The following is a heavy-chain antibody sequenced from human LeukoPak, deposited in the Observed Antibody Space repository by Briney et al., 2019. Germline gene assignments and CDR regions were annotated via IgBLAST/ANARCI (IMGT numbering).Heavy chain of an antibody. V-gene: IGHV1-8*01. CDR2: MNPNSGNT. J-gene: IGHJ4*02. CDR3: ARGGAYYDILTGYYMPRGIDY. Sequence: ASVKVSCKASGYTFTSYDINWVRQATGQGLEWMGWMNPNSGNTGYAQKFQGRVTMTRNTSISTAYMELSSLRSEDTAVYYCARGGAYYDILTGYYMPRGIDYWGQGTLVTVSS. CDR1: GYTFTSYD. D-gene: IGHD3-9*01.